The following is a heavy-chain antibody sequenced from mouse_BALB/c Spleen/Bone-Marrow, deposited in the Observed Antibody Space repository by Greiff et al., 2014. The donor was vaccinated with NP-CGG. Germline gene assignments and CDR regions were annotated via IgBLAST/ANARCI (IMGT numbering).Heavy chain of an antibody. D-gene: IGHD3-1*01. Sequence: LVESAAELARPGASVKMSCKASGYTFTSYTMHWVKQRPGQGLEWIGYINPSSGYTEYNQKFKDKTTLTADKSSSTAYMQLSSLTSEDSAVYYCARYRAFYAMDYWGQGTSVTVSS. V-gene: IGHV1-4*02. CDR3: ARYRAFYAMDY. CDR1: GYTFTSYT. CDR2: INPSSGYT. J-gene: IGHJ4*01.